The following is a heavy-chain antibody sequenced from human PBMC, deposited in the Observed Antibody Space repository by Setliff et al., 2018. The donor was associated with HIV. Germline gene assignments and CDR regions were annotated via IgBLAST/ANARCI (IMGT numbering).Heavy chain of an antibody. V-gene: IGHV4-39*01. Sequence: PSETLSLTCIVSGGSISSSSYFWGWIRQPPGKGLEWLGNIGDIYYGGTTYYNPSLKGRITISVFTSSQQLSLTLTSVTPADTAVYYCARLRAAGTVHYFDPWGQGTQVTVSS. CDR3: ARLRAAGTVHYFDP. CDR2: IYYGGTT. CDR1: GGSISSSSYF. J-gene: IGHJ5*02. D-gene: IGHD6-13*01.